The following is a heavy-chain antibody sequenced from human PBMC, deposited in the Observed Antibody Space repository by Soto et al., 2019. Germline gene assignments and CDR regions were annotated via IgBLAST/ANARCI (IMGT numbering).Heavy chain of an antibody. CDR2: IRSKANSYAT. J-gene: IGHJ5*02. D-gene: IGHD3-9*01. Sequence: GGSLRLSCAASGFTFSGSAMHWVRQASGKGLEWVGRIRSKANSYATAYAASVKGRFTISRDDSKNTAYLQMNSLKTEDTAVYYCTSQRYDIQGGFDPWGQGTRVTVSS. CDR3: TSQRYDIQGGFDP. V-gene: IGHV3-73*01. CDR1: GFTFSGSA.